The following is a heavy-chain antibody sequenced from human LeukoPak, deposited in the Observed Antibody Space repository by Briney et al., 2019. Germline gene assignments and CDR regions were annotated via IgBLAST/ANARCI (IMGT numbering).Heavy chain of an antibody. CDR3: ARGGSGSWSEYYYYMDV. D-gene: IGHD6-13*01. CDR1: GGSISSYY. J-gene: IGHJ6*03. CDR2: IYYSGST. Sequence: SETLSLTCTVSGGSISSYYWSWIRQPPGKGLEWIGYIYYSGSTNYNPSLKSRVTISVDTSKNQFSLKLSSVTAADTAVYYCARGGSGSWSEYYYYMDVWGKGTTVTVSS. V-gene: IGHV4-59*01.